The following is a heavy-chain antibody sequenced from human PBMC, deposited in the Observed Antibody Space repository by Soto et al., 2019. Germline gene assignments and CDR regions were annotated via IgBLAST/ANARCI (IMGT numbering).Heavy chain of an antibody. V-gene: IGHV4-34*01. D-gene: IGHD3-10*01. Sequence: PSETLSLTCAVYGGSFSGYYWSWIRQPPGKGLEWIGEINHSGSTNYNPSLKGRVTISVDTSKNQFSLKLGSVTAADTAVYYCARVITLVPFDYWGQGTLVTVSS. CDR2: INHSGST. CDR1: GGSFSGYY. CDR3: ARVITLVPFDY. J-gene: IGHJ4*02.